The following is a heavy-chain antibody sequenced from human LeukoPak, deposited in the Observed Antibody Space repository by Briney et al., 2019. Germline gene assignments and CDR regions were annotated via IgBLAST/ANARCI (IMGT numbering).Heavy chain of an antibody. J-gene: IGHJ1*01. V-gene: IGHV3-20*04. CDR3: ARQRWPRSIAAAGTVYFQH. Sequence: GGSLRLSCAASGFTFDDYGMSWVRQAPGKGLEWVSGINWNGGSTGYADSVKGRFTISRDNAKNSLYLQMNSLRAEDTALYYCARQRWPRSIAAAGTVYFQHGGQGTLVTVSS. CDR1: GFTFDDYG. D-gene: IGHD6-13*01. CDR2: INWNGGST.